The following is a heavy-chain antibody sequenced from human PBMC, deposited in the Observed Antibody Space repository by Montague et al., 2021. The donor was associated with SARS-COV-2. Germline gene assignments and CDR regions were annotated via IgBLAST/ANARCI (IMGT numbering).Heavy chain of an antibody. V-gene: IGHV4-39*01. CDR1: GGSISSSSYY. Sequence: SETLSLTCTVSGGSISSSSYYWGWILQPPGKGLEWIGSIYYSGSTYYNPSLKSRVTISVDTSKNQFSLKLSSVTAADTAVYYCARQGMAGITIFGVVLPNYGMDVWGQGTTVTVSS. J-gene: IGHJ6*02. D-gene: IGHD3-3*01. CDR3: ARQGMAGITIFGVVLPNYGMDV. CDR2: IYYSGST.